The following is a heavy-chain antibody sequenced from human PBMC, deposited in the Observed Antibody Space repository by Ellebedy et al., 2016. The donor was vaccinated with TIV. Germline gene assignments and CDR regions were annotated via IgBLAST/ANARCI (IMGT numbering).Heavy chain of an antibody. V-gene: IGHV3-30*02. CDR1: GFSFTSFG. Sequence: PGGSLRLSCAASGFSFTSFGVHWVRQAPGKGLEWVTFIRYDGSNEYYADSVKGRFAISRDHAKSTLYLQMNSLRAEDTAVYYCAKDLRGSGSYNYGIDVWGQGTTVIVSS. CDR2: IRYDGSNE. J-gene: IGHJ6*02. CDR3: AKDLRGSGSYNYGIDV. D-gene: IGHD3-10*01.